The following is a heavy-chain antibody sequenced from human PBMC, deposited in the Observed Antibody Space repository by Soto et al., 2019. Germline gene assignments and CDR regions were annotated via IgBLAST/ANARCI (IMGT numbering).Heavy chain of an antibody. CDR3: ARDRVQMVDGLDV. D-gene: IGHD2-15*01. CDR2: IWYDGINK. Sequence: LRLSCAASGFTFSNNGMHWVRQAPGKGLEWVAVIWYDGINKYYADSVKGRFIISRDNSKNTVYLQMNSLRAEDTAVYYCARDRVQMVDGLDVWGQVTTVTLSS. CDR1: GFTFSNNG. J-gene: IGHJ6*02. V-gene: IGHV3-33*01.